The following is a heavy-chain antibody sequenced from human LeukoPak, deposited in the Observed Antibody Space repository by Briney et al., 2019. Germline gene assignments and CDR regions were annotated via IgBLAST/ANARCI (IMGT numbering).Heavy chain of an antibody. CDR1: GGSISSSNW. CDR2: IYPSAIT. D-gene: IGHD6-13*01. V-gene: IGHV4-4*02. Sequence: SETLSLTCAVSGGSISSSNWWSWVRQPPGKGLEWIGEIYPSAITNYNPSLKSRVTISVDKSKNQFSLRLSSVTAADTAVYYCARRLSSSSLFDYWGQGTLVTVSS. J-gene: IGHJ4*02. CDR3: ARRLSSSSLFDY.